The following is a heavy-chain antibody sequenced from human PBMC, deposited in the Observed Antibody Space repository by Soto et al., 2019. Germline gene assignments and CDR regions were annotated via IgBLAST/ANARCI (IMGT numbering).Heavy chain of an antibody. CDR2: ISAYNGNT. J-gene: IGHJ4*02. D-gene: IGHD3-9*01. CDR1: GYTFTSYG. V-gene: IGHV1-18*01. CDR3: ARHRLRYFDWLSGYYIDY. Sequence: QVQLVQSGAEVKKPGASVKVSCKASGYTFTSYGISWVRQAPGQGLEWMGWISAYNGNTNYAQKLQGRVTMTTDTSTSTAYMELRSLRSDDTSVYYCARHRLRYFDWLSGYYIDYLGQGTLVTVSS.